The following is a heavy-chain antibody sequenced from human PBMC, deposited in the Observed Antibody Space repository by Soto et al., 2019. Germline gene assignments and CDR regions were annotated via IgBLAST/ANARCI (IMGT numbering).Heavy chain of an antibody. J-gene: IGHJ4*02. Sequence: QLQLQESGSGLVKPSQTLSLTCAVSGGSICSGGYSWSWIRQPPGKGLEGIGYIYYSGSTYYNPSLKSRVTISVDRSKNQVSLKLSSVTAADTAVYYCATCPPTDYYVDFWGQGTLVTVSS. CDR2: IYYSGST. V-gene: IGHV4-30-2*01. CDR3: ATCPPTDYYVDF. CDR1: GGSICSGGYS.